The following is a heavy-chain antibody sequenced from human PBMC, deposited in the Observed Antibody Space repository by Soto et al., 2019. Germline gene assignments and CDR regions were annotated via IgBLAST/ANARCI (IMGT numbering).Heavy chain of an antibody. CDR1: GGSITSGGYS. V-gene: IGHV4-30-2*01. CDR3: ARALWFGELLSPFFDY. Sequence: PSETLSLTCAVSGGSITSGGYSWSWIRQPPGKGLEWIGFIYHSVSTYYNPSLKSRVTISVDRSENQFSLRLTSVTAADTAVYYCARALWFGELLSPFFDYWGQGTLVTVSS. D-gene: IGHD3-10*01. J-gene: IGHJ4*02. CDR2: IYHSVST.